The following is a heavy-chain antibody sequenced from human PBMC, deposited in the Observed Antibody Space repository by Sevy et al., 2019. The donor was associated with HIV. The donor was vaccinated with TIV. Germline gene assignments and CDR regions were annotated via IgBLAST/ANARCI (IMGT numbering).Heavy chain of an antibody. Sequence: GGSLRLSCVVSGFTFRNYWMSWVRQAPGKGLEWVANINQNGTEIYSEDSVKGRFTFSRDNTKNSVYLPMNSLRAEDTAIYYCAINSDYGMDAWGQGTTVTVSS. CDR3: AINSDYGMDA. CDR1: GFTFRNYW. CDR2: INQNGTEI. J-gene: IGHJ6*02. D-gene: IGHD4-4*01. V-gene: IGHV3-7*01.